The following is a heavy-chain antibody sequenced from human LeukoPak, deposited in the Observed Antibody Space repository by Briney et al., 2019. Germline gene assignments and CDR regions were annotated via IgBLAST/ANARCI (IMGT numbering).Heavy chain of an antibody. Sequence: SETLSLTCTVSGGSISSYYWSWIRQPAGKGLEWIGRIYTSGSTNYNPSLKSRVTMSVDTSKNQFSLKLNSVTAADTAVYYCARDRHGDKYHDAFDIWGQGTMVTVSS. D-gene: IGHD4-17*01. J-gene: IGHJ3*02. CDR3: ARDRHGDKYHDAFDI. V-gene: IGHV4-4*07. CDR2: IYTSGST. CDR1: GGSISSYY.